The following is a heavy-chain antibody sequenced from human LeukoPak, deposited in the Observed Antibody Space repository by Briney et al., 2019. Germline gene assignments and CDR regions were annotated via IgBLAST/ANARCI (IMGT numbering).Heavy chain of an antibody. D-gene: IGHD2-8*01. Sequence: SETLSLTCTVSGGSISGSSYYWGWIRQPPGKGREWIGSIYYSGSTYYNPSLKSRVTISVDTSKNQFSLKLSSVTAADTAVYYCARASFNVVFGNWFDPWGQGTPVTVSS. CDR3: ARASFNVVFGNWFDP. CDR1: GGSISGSSYY. CDR2: IYYSGST. V-gene: IGHV4-39*01. J-gene: IGHJ5*02.